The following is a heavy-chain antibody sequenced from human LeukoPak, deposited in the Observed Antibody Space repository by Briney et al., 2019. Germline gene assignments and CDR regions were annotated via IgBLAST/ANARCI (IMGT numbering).Heavy chain of an antibody. J-gene: IGHJ4*02. D-gene: IGHD6-13*01. CDR3: ARGASSWTHRYFDY. CDR2: ISSSSSYI. Sequence: GGSLPPFRAASGFTFSSYSMNWVRQAPGKGLEWVSSISSSSSYIYYADSVKGRFTISRDNAKNSLYLQMNSLRAEDTAVYYCARGASSWTHRYFDYWGQGTLVTVSS. V-gene: IGHV3-21*01. CDR1: GFTFSSYS.